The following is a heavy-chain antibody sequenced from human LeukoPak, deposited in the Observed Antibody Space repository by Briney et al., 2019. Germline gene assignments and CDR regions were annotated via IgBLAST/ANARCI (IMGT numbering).Heavy chain of an antibody. CDR1: GVTFSSYV. J-gene: IGHJ5*02. Sequence: PGGPLSLPCSAAGVTFSSYVMNWVRQAPWKGLEWVSYISSSGSTIYYADSVKGRFTISRDNAKNSLYLQMNSLRAEDTAVYYCARGNYDILTGFWFDPWGQGTLVTVSS. V-gene: IGHV3-48*03. CDR2: ISSSGSTI. CDR3: ARGNYDILTGFWFDP. D-gene: IGHD3-9*01.